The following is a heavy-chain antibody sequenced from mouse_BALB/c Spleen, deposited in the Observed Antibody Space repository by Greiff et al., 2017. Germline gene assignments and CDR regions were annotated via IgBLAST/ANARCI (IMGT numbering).Heavy chain of an antibody. Sequence: EVQLQQSGPELVKPGASVKISCKASGYSFTGYFMNWVMQSHGKSLEWIGRINPYNGDTFYNQKFKGKATLTVDKSSSTAHMELRSLASEDSAVYYCARWGDDYPYFDYWGQGTTLTVSS. CDR1: GYSFTGYF. CDR3: ARWGDDYPYFDY. CDR2: INPYNGDT. V-gene: IGHV1-20*02. J-gene: IGHJ2*01. D-gene: IGHD2-4*01.